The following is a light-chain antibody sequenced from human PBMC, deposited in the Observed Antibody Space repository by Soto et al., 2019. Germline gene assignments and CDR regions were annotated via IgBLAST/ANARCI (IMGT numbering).Light chain of an antibody. V-gene: IGKV1-39*01. J-gene: IGKJ2*02. CDR3: QHSYTAPCT. Sequence: DIQMTQSPPSLSASVGDRVTITCRASQSISNSLNWYQQKPGKAPKVLIAAASSLQSGVPSRFRGSGSVTDFTLSISSVQAEDFATYFCQHSYTAPCTFGQGSKLEIK. CDR1: QSISNS. CDR2: AAS.